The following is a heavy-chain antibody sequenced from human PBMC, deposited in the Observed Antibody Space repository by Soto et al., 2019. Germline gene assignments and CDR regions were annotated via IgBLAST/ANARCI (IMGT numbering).Heavy chain of an antibody. CDR2: IIPIFGTA. V-gene: IGHV1-69*12. CDR1: GGTFSSYA. CDR3: ARTQQLGPYYYYGMDV. Sequence: QVQLVQSGAEVKKPGSSVKVSCKASGGTFSSYAISWVRQAPGXXXXXXGGIIPIFGTANYAQKFQGRVTITADESTSTAYMELSSLRSEDTAVYYCARTQQLGPYYYYGMDVWGQGTTVTVSS. J-gene: IGHJ6*02. D-gene: IGHD6-13*01.